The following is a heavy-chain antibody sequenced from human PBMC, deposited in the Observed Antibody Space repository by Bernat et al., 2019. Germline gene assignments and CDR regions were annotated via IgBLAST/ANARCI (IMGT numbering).Heavy chain of an antibody. CDR2: IYYSGST. CDR1: GGSISSSSYY. D-gene: IGHD6-13*01. CDR3: ARHRAAGEQQLDYYYYYGMDV. V-gene: IGHV4-39*01. Sequence: QLQLQESGPGLVKPSETLSLTCTVSGGSISSSSYYWGWIRQPPGKGLEWIGSIYYSGSTYYNPSLKSRVTISVDTSKKQFSLKLSSVTAADTAVYYCARHRAAGEQQLDYYYYYGMDVWGQGTTVTVSS. J-gene: IGHJ6*02.